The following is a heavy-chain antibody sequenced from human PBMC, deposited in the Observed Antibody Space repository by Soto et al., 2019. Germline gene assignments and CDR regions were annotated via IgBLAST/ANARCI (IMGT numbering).Heavy chain of an antibody. CDR1: GGSISSGDYY. CDR2: IYYSGST. Sequence: QVQLQESGPGLVKPSQTLSLTCTVSGGSISSGDYYWSWIRQPPGKGLEWIGYIYYSGSTYYNPSLQSRVTISVATSKNQFSLKLSSVTAADKAVYYCARGGIAAAGLSPDYYYYGMDVWGQGTTVTVSS. J-gene: IGHJ6*02. V-gene: IGHV4-30-4*01. CDR3: ARGGIAAAGLSPDYYYYGMDV. D-gene: IGHD6-13*01.